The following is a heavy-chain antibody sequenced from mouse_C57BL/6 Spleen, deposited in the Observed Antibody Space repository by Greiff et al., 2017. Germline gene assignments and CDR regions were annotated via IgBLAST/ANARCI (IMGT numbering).Heavy chain of an antibody. V-gene: IGHV1-59*01. CDR1: GYTFTSYW. D-gene: IGHD3-3*01. Sequence: VQLQQPGAELVRPGTSVRLSCKASGYTFTSYWMHWVKQRPGQGLEWIGVIDPSDSYTNYNQKFKGKATLTVDTSSSTAYMQLSSLTSEDSAVYYCARREGPRGYAMDYWGQGTSVTVSS. CDR3: ARREGPRGYAMDY. J-gene: IGHJ4*01. CDR2: IDPSDSYT.